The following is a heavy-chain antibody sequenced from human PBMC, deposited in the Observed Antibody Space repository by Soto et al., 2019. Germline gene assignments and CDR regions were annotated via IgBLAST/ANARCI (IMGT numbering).Heavy chain of an antibody. D-gene: IGHD6-19*01. CDR1: GFTFSSYA. CDR2: ISGSGGST. Sequence: GGALSLTCAASGFTFSSYAMSWGRQAPGQGLEWVSAISGSGGSTYYADPVKRRLTISRDNSKNTLYLQMNSLRAKDTAVYYCEKDGGDSSGWLYFYYGMDVWGQGTTVTVSS. V-gene: IGHV3-23*01. J-gene: IGHJ6*02. CDR3: EKDGGDSSGWLYFYYGMDV.